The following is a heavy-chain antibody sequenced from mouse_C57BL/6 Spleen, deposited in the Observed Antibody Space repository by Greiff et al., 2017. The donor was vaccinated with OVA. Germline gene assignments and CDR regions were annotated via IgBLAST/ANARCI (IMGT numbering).Heavy chain of an antibody. CDR1: GYTFTDYY. J-gene: IGHJ4*01. D-gene: IGHD3-2*02. CDR3: AEGQLRLDYYAMDY. V-gene: IGHV1-26*01. Sequence: VQLQQSGPELVKPGASVKISCKASGYTFTDYYMNWVKQSHGKSLEWIGDINPNNGGTSYNQKFKGKATLTVDKSSSTAYMELRSLTSEDSAVYYCAEGQLRLDYYAMDYWGQGTSVTVSS. CDR2: INPNNGGT.